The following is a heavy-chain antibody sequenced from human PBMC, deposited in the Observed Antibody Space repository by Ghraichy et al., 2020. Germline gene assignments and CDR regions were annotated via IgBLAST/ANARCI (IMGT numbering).Heavy chain of an antibody. V-gene: IGHV3-23*01. CDR2: ISASGTST. J-gene: IGHJ2*01. CDR1: GFTFSSYY. D-gene: IGHD3-16*01. CDR3: AKFLLGSYWYFDL. Sequence: GGSLRLSCAASGFTFSSYYMTWVRQAPGKGLEWVSAISASGTSTYYADSVKGQFTISRDNSKNTLYLQVNSLRAEDTAVYYCAKFLLGSYWYFDLCGRGTLVTVS.